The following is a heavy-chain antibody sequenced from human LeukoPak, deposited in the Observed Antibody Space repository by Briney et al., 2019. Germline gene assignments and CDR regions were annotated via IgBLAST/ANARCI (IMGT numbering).Heavy chain of an antibody. CDR1: GYTFTNYG. CDR2: ISGYQGST. J-gene: IGHJ4*02. D-gene: IGHD5-24*01. CDR3: ARSGLGTITAGPFNY. V-gene: IGHV1-18*01. Sequence: ASVKVSCKASGYTFTNYGITWVRQAPGQGLEWMGWISGYQGSTKYAQNFQGRVTTTIDTSTSAAYMDLRSLISDDTAIYFCARSGLGTITAGPFNYWGQGTLVAVSS.